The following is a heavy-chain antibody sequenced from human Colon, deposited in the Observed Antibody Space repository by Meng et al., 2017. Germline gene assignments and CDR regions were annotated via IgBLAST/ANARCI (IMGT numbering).Heavy chain of an antibody. Sequence: GESLKISCAVSGITFRSYSMHWVRQAPGKGLEWISAISATSSDIYYADSVKGRFTISRDNAKNSLYLQMDSLRADDTAVYYCARLYNTGLDYWGQGTRVTVSS. D-gene: IGHD1-14*01. J-gene: IGHJ4*02. CDR1: GITFRSYS. CDR2: ISATSSDI. V-gene: IGHV3-21*01. CDR3: ARLYNTGLDY.